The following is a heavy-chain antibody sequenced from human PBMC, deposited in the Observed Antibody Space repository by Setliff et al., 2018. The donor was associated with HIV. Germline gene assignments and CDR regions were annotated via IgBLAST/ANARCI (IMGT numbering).Heavy chain of an antibody. J-gene: IGHJ4*02. Sequence: GSQRLSCAASGFTFSSYSMNWIRQPPGKGLEWIGEINHSGSTNYNPSLKSRVTISVDTSKNQFSLKLSSVTAADTAVYYCARGHTWNYYGGDYFDYWGQGSLVTVSS. V-gene: IGHV4-34*01. CDR1: GFTFSSYS. CDR3: ARGHTWNYYGGDYFDY. D-gene: IGHD1-7*01. CDR2: INHSGST.